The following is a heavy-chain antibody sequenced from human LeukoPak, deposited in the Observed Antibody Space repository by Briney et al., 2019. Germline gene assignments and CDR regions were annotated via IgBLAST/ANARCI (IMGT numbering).Heavy chain of an antibody. J-gene: IGHJ5*02. CDR2: IRYDGSNK. CDR1: GFTFSSYG. D-gene: IGHD2-2*01. Sequence: GGSLRLSCAASGFTFSSYGMHWVRQAPGKGLEWVAFIRYDGSNKYYADSVKGRFTISRDNSKNTLYLQMNSLRAEDTAVYYCAKCGTSCYGLFDPWGQGTLVTVSS. CDR3: AKCGTSCYGLFDP. V-gene: IGHV3-30*02.